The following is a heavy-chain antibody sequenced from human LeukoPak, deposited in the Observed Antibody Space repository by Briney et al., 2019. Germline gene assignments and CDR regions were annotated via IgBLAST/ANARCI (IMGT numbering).Heavy chain of an antibody. CDR2: VYYSGST. D-gene: IGHD4-17*01. CDR1: GGSISSYY. CDR3: ARVFDYGDYFNPREWFDP. V-gene: IGHV4-59*01. J-gene: IGHJ5*02. Sequence: SESLSLTCTVSGGSISSYYWSWIRQPPGKGLEWIGYVYYSGSTNYNPSLKSRVTISVDTSKNQFSLKLSSVTAADTAVYYCARVFDYGDYFNPREWFDPWGQGTLVTGSS.